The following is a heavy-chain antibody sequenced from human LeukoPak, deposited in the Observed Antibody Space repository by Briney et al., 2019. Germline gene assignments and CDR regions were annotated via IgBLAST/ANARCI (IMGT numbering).Heavy chain of an antibody. D-gene: IGHD3-9*01. V-gene: IGHV4-39*01. CDR1: GRSKSSSSYH. Sequence: SDPLSLTCSLSGRSKSSSSYHWRSIRQPPGKGLEWCGSIYYRGSNYYNPTLKSGVIISVDTSKKQSSVKLSSVTAADTAVYYCARNGGRGSALTGYHDYWGQGALVTVSS. CDR2: IYYRGSN. J-gene: IGHJ4*02. CDR3: ARNGGRGSALTGYHDY.